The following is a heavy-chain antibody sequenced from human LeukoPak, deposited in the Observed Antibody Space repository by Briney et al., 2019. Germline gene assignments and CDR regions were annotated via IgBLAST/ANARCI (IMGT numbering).Heavy chain of an antibody. CDR1: GFTFSSYG. CDR2: ISNDGSDK. Sequence: PGRSLRLSCAASGFTFSSYGMHWVCQAPGKGLEWVAVISNDGSDKYYADSVKGRFTISRDNSKNTLDLQMNSLRVEDTAVYYCAKDRDIVVVPEALGYWGPGTLVTVSS. D-gene: IGHD2-2*01. J-gene: IGHJ4*02. V-gene: IGHV3-30*18. CDR3: AKDRDIVVVPEALGY.